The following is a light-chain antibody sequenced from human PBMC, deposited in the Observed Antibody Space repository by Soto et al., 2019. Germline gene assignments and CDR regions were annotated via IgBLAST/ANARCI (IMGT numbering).Light chain of an antibody. V-gene: IGKV4-1*01. Sequence: DIVMTQSPDSLAVSLGERATINCKSSQSVLYSSNNKNYLAWYQQKPGQPPKLLIYWASTRESGVPDRFSGSGSGTDFTLTISSLQAEDVAVYYCQQYYSTPPAFGQGTKVELK. CDR2: WAS. CDR3: QQYYSTPPA. J-gene: IGKJ1*01. CDR1: QSVLYSSNNKNY.